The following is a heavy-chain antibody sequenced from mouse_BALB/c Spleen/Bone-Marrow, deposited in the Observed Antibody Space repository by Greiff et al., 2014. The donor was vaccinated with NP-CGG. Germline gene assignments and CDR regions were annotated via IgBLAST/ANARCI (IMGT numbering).Heavy chain of an antibody. V-gene: IGHV4-2*02. CDR1: GFDFSRYW. J-gene: IGHJ4*01. CDR2: INPGSSTI. Sequence: EVQLQESGGGLVQPGGSLNPSCAASGFDFSRYWMSWAWQAPGKGQEWIGEINPGSSTINYTPSLKDKFIISRDNAKNTLYLQMSKVRSEDTALYYCARLAVWGAMDYWGQGTSVTVSS. CDR3: ARLAVWGAMDY. D-gene: IGHD2-10*02.